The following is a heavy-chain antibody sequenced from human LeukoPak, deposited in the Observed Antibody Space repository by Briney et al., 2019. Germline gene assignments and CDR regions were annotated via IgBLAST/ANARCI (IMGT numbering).Heavy chain of an antibody. J-gene: IGHJ4*02. V-gene: IGHV3-21*01. D-gene: IGHD6-13*01. CDR2: ISSSSSYI. Sequence: GGSLRLSCAASGFTCSSYSMNWVRQAPGKGLEWVSSISSSSSYIYYADSVKGRFTISRDNAKNSLYLQMNSLRAEDTAVYYCARSIAAAADDYWGQGTLVTVSS. CDR3: ARSIAAAADDY. CDR1: GFTCSSYS.